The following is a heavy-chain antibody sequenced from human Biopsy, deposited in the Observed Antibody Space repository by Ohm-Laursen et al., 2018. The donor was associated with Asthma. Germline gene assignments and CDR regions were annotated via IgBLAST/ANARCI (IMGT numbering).Heavy chain of an antibody. J-gene: IGHJ6*02. CDR1: GFTVSRDH. V-gene: IGHV3-53*01. CDR3: ARDLQTAEGRPGDNGANPANHYYGVDV. CDR2: IYSGGTS. Sequence: SLRLSCAASGFTVSRDHMFWVRQAQGKGLEGVSVIYSGGTSHTADSVRGRFTISRDFSKNTLHLQMHSLRVEDTAVYYCARDLQTAEGRPGDNGANPANHYYGVDVWGRGTTVTVSS. D-gene: IGHD4/OR15-4a*01.